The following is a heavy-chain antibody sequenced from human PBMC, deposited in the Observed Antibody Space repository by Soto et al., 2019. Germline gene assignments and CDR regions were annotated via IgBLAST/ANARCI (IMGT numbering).Heavy chain of an antibody. Sequence: GESLKISCKGSGYSFTSYWIGWVRQMPGKGLEWMGIIYPGDSDTRYSPSFQGQVTISADKSISTAYLQWSSLKASDTAMYYCAREGLYYYDSSGYYVAYWGQGTQVTVSS. V-gene: IGHV5-51*01. J-gene: IGHJ4*02. CDR1: GYSFTSYW. CDR2: IYPGDSDT. CDR3: AREGLYYYDSSGYYVAY. D-gene: IGHD3-22*01.